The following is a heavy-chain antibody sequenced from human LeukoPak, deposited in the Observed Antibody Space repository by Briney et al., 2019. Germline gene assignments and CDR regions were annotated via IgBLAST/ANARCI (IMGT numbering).Heavy chain of an antibody. CDR2: ISSNGGST. D-gene: IGHD3-3*01. CDR1: GFTFSSYA. J-gene: IGHJ4*02. Sequence: GGSLRLSCSASGFTFSSYAMHWVRQAPGKGLEYVSAISSNGGSTYYADSVKGRFTISRDNSKNTLYLKMSSLRAEDTAVYYCVNGEHYYFWSGYFSGGRGTMVTFSS. CDR3: VNGEHYYFWSGYFS. V-gene: IGHV3-64D*06.